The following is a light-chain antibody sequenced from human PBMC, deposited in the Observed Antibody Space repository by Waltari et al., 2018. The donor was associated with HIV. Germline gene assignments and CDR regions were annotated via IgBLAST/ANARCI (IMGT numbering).Light chain of an antibody. CDR1: QSPLHSTGYNF. CDR2: LGS. Sequence: DIVLPQSPLSLPVTPGESASISCRSSQSPLHSTGYNFLSWYLQKPGQSPQFLICLGSLRASGVPDRFSGSGAGTDFTLKISRVGPEDVGVYDCMQALQYPWTFGQGTKVDLK. V-gene: IGKV2-28*01. J-gene: IGKJ1*01. CDR3: MQALQYPWT.